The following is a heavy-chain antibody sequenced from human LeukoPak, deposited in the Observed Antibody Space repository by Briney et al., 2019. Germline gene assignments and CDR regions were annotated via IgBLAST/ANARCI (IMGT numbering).Heavy chain of an antibody. V-gene: IGHV3-23*01. CDR1: GFTFSSHG. J-gene: IGHJ3*02. CDR2: ISGSGDNT. D-gene: IGHD2-15*01. Sequence: GGSLRLSCAASGFTFSSHGMSWVRQAPGKGLEWVSTISGSGDNTYYADSVKGRFTISRDNSKNTLYLQMTSLRDGDTAVYYCAKDHGDADRVRSPDIVVIVAATGNFFDIWGQGTMVIVSS. CDR3: AKDHGDADRVRSPDIVVIVAATGNFFDI.